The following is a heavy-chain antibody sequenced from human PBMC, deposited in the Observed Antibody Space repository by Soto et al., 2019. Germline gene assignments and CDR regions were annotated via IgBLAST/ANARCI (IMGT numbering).Heavy chain of an antibody. V-gene: IGHV1-69*13. D-gene: IGHD2-2*01. CDR1: GGTFSSYA. J-gene: IGHJ6*02. CDR2: IIPIFGTA. Sequence: GASVKVSCKASGGTFSSYAISWVRQAPGQGLEWMGGIIPIFGTANYAQKFQGRVTITADESTSTAYMELSSLRSEDTAVYYCARRYCSSTSCPYGMDVWGQGTTVTV. CDR3: ARRYCSSTSCPYGMDV.